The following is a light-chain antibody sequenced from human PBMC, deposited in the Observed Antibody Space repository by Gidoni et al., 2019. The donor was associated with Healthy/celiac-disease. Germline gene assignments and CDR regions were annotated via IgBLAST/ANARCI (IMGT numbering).Light chain of an antibody. CDR2: GAS. V-gene: IGKV3-20*01. J-gene: IGKJ5*01. CDR1: QSVSSSY. Sequence: EIVLTQSPRTLSLSPGDRATLSCRASQSVSSSYLAWYQQKPGQAPRLLIYGASSRATGIPDRFSGSGSGTDFTLTISRLEPEDFAVYYCQQYGSSPSFTFGQGTRLEIK. CDR3: QQYGSSPSFT.